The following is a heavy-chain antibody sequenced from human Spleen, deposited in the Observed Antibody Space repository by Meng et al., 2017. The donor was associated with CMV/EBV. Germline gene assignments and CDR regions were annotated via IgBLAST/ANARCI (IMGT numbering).Heavy chain of an antibody. D-gene: IGHD3-3*01. CDR3: AKGSGYLGWFFDY. V-gene: IGHV3-21*04. CDR2: ISSSSSYI. J-gene: IGHJ4*02. CDR1: GFTFSSYE. Sequence: GESLKISCAASGFTFSSYEMNWVRQAPGKGLEWVSSISSSSSYIYYADSVKGRFTISRDNSKNTLYLQMNSLRAEDTAVYYCAKGSGYLGWFFDYWGQGTLVTVSS.